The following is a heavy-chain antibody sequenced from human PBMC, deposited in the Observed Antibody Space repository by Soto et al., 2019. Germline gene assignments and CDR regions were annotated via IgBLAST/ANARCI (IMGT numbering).Heavy chain of an antibody. Sequence: GGSLRLSCVGSEVILTNSAMHWVRQAPGKGLEWVAVVSSDGSLKYYADSVEGRFTISRGSSKNTLYLQMNSLRPEDTAVYYCTREGPSSLTSYFDYWGQGTLVTVS. J-gene: IGHJ4*02. V-gene: IGHV3-30*04. CDR3: TREGPSSLTSYFDY. D-gene: IGHD2-2*01. CDR2: VSSDGSLK. CDR1: EVILTNSA.